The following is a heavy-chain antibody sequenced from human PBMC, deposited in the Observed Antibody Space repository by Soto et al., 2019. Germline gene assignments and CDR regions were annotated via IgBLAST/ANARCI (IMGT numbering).Heavy chain of an antibody. Sequence: SETLSLTCAVYGGSFSGYYWSWIRQPPGKGLEWIGEINHSGSTNYNPSLKSRVTISVDTSKNQFSLKLSSVTAADTAVYYCASGGILTGYKNWSDPWGQGTLLTVSS. CDR2: INHSGST. D-gene: IGHD3-9*01. CDR3: ASGGILTGYKNWSDP. V-gene: IGHV4-34*01. CDR1: GGSFSGYY. J-gene: IGHJ5*02.